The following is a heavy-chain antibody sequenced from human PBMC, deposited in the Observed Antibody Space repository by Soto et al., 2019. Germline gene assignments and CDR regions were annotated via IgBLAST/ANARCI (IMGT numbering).Heavy chain of an antibody. CDR3: AKGGRGYGDAFDI. CDR1: GFTFSSYA. J-gene: IGHJ3*02. CDR2: ISGSGGST. D-gene: IGHD1-1*01. Sequence: PGGSLRLSCAASGFTFSSYAMIWVRQAPGKGLEWVPAISGSGGSTYYADSVKGRFTISRDNSKNTLYLQMNSLRAEDTAVYYCAKGGRGYGDAFDIWGQGTMVTVSS. V-gene: IGHV3-23*01.